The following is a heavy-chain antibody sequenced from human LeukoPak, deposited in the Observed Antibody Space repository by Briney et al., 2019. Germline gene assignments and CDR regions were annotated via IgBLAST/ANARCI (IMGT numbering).Heavy chain of an antibody. D-gene: IGHD3-16*01. V-gene: IGHV3-53*01. J-gene: IGHJ4*02. CDR3: AKEFWGALGMVDY. CDR1: GFTVSSNY. CDR2: IYSGGST. Sequence: PGGSLRLSCAASGFTVSSNYMSWVRQAAGKGLEWVSVIYSGGSTYYADSVKGRFTISRDNSKNTLYLQMNSLRAEDTAVYYCAKEFWGALGMVDYWGQGTLVTVSS.